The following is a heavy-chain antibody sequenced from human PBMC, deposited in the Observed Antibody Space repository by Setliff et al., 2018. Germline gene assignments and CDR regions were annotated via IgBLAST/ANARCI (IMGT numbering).Heavy chain of an antibody. Sequence: SETLSLTCAVYGGSFSGYYWSWIRQPPGKGLEWIGEIHHSGSTNFHPSLKSRVAISVDPSKNQFYLNLRSVTAADTAVYYCARGPVVVVAAPHSWVYYYYYMDVWGKGTTVTVSS. J-gene: IGHJ6*03. CDR1: GGSFSGYY. CDR2: IHHSGST. D-gene: IGHD2-15*01. V-gene: IGHV4-34*01. CDR3: ARGPVVVVAAPHSWVYYYYYMDV.